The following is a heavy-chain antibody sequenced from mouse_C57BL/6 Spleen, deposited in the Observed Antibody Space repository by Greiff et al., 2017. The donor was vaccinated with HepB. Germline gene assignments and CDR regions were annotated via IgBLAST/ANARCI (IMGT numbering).Heavy chain of an antibody. CDR3: ASTVHFDY. CDR1: GFTFSDYG. J-gene: IGHJ2*01. D-gene: IGHD4-1*02. CDR2: ISSGSSTI. Sequence: DVHLVESGGGLVKPGGSLKLSCAASGFTFSDYGMHWVRQAPEKGLEWVAYISSGSSTIYYADTVKGRFTISRDNAKNTLCLQMTSLRSEDTAMYYCASTVHFDYWGQGTTLTVSS. V-gene: IGHV5-17*01.